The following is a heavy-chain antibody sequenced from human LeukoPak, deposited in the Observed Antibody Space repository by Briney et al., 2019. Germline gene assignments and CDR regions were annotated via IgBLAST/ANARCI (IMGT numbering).Heavy chain of an antibody. J-gene: IGHJ4*02. CDR2: IYYSGST. D-gene: IGHD3-22*01. CDR3: ARVSYYDSSGLMDY. V-gene: IGHV4-59*01. Sequence: SETLSLTCTVSGGSISSYYWSWIRQPPRKGLGWIGYIYYSGSTNYNPSLKSRVTISVDTSKNQFSLKLSSVTAADTAVYYCARVSYYDSSGLMDYWGQGTLVTVSS. CDR1: GGSISSYY.